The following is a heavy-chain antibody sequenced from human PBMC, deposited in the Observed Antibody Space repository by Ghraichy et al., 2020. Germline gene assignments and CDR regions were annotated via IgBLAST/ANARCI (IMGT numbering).Heavy chain of an antibody. CDR1: GFTFKDYA. V-gene: IGHV3-43*02. D-gene: IGHD3-10*01. CDR3: TRDRMGSYTH. J-gene: IGHJ4*02. Sequence: GESLNISCATSGFTFKDYAIHWVRQTPGKRLEWVSLINENGDVTYYADSVKGRFTISRDNNKNSLYMQMDSLRTEDTALYYCTRDRMGSYTHWGQGTLVTVSS. CDR2: INENGDVT.